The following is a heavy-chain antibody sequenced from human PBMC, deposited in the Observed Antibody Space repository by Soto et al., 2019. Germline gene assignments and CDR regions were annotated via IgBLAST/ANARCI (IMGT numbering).Heavy chain of an antibody. J-gene: IGHJ4*02. D-gene: IGHD2-15*01. Sequence: QVQLQESGPGLVKPSGTLSLTCAVSGGSISSSNWWSWVRQPPGKGLEWIGEIYHSGSTNYNPSLRSRANLSVDKSRNQFSLKLSSVTAADTAVYYCARGISGGRHFDYWGQGTLVTVSS. CDR2: IYHSGST. CDR3: ARGISGGRHFDY. V-gene: IGHV4-4*02. CDR1: GGSISSSNW.